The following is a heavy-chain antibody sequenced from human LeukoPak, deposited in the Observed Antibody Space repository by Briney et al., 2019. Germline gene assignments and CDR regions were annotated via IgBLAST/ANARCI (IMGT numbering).Heavy chain of an antibody. CDR2: ISSTNTAM. J-gene: IGHJ4*02. Sequence: PGGSLRLSCAASGHSFSSYSMNWVRQAPGKGLQWVSYISSTNTAMHADSVKGRFTISRDNAKNSLYLQMNSLRDEDTAVYFCVRGSPGSGDDCRQGTLVTVSS. CDR3: VRGSPGSGDD. D-gene: IGHD3-10*01. CDR1: GHSFSSYS. V-gene: IGHV3-48*02.